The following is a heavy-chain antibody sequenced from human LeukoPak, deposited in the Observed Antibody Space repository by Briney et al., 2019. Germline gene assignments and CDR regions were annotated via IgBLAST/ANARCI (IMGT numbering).Heavy chain of an antibody. D-gene: IGHD2-15*01. V-gene: IGHV3-7*05. J-gene: IGHJ4*02. CDR2: IKKDGSET. CDR1: GFSFSTYW. Sequence: GSLRLSCAASGFSFSTYWMSWVRQTPGKGLEWVANIKKDGSETYYVDSVKGRFTISRDNAKSSLYLQMNSLRAEDTAVYYCARVGSTCDHWGQGTLVTVSS. CDR3: ARVGSTCDH.